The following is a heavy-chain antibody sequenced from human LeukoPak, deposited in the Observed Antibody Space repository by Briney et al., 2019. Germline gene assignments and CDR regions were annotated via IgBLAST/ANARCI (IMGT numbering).Heavy chain of an antibody. Sequence: PSETLSLTCSVSGDSISSYYWSWIRQPPGKGLEWLGHINDRGSTDYNSSLEGRVTISVDMSKNQFSLKLSSVTAADTAVYFCARTASYYYYYYMDVWGKGTTVTVSS. CDR1: GDSISSYY. J-gene: IGHJ6*03. V-gene: IGHV4-59*12. D-gene: IGHD2-21*02. CDR3: ARTASYYYYYYMDV. CDR2: INDRGST.